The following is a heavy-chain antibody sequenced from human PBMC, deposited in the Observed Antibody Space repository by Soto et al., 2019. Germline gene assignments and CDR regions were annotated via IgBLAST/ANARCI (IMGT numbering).Heavy chain of an antibody. CDR1: GFTFSSYA. V-gene: IGHV3-23*01. D-gene: IGHD6-13*01. Sequence: EVQLLESGGGLVQPGGSLRLSCAASGFTFSSYAMSWVRQPPGKGLVWVSAISGSGGSTYYAVSGKGRFTISRDNSKNTLYLQMNSLRAEDTAVYYCAKDQRAAAEPYGMDVWGQGTTVTVSS. CDR2: ISGSGGST. CDR3: AKDQRAAAEPYGMDV. J-gene: IGHJ6*02.